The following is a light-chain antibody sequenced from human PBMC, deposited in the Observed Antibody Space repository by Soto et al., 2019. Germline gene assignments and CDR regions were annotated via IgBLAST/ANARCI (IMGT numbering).Light chain of an antibody. CDR3: QQYGSSTGLT. CDR2: GAS. CDR1: QSVSSSY. Sequence: EIVLTQSPGTLSLSPGERATLSCRASQSVSSSYLAWYQQKPGQAPRLLIYGASSRATGIPDRFSGSGSGTDFPLTISRLEPEDFAVYYCQQYGSSTGLTFGGGTKVEIK. V-gene: IGKV3-20*01. J-gene: IGKJ4*01.